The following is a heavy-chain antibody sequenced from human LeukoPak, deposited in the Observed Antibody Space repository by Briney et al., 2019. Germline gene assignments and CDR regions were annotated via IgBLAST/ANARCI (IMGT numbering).Heavy chain of an antibody. J-gene: IGHJ4*02. V-gene: IGHV4-34*01. CDR1: GGSFSGYY. D-gene: IGHD2-21*01. CDR2: INHSGST. Sequence: SETLSLTCAVYGGSFSGYYWSWIRQPPGKGLEWIGEINHSGSTNYNPSLKSRVTISVDTSKNQFSLKLSSVTAADTAVYYCARHIRRSSSLDYWGQGTLVTVSS. CDR3: ARHIRRSSSLDY.